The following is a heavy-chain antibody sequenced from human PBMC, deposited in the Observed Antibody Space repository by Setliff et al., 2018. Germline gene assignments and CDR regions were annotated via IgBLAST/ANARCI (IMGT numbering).Heavy chain of an antibody. V-gene: IGHV4-39*01. CDR2: IDRFGNT. CDR3: ARTGTYRYFDY. J-gene: IGHJ4*02. CDR1: GDSISSGFYY. Sequence: KPSETLSLTCTVSGDSISSGFYYWGWIRQPPGKGLEWIGRIDRFGNTYSNSSLKSRLTISVDTSKNQFFLKLTSVTAADTAIYYCARTGTYRYFDYWGQGTLVTVSS. D-gene: IGHD1-1*01.